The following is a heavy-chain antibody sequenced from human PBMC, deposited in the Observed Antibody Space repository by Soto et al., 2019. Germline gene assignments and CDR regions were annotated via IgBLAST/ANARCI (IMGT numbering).Heavy chain of an antibody. V-gene: IGHV1-18*01. J-gene: IGHJ4*02. CDR2: ISASNGNI. CDR3: ARALPYSSGGDS. D-gene: IGHD6-25*01. Sequence: QVQLVQSGAEVKKPGASVRVSCKASGYTFTTYGIIWVRQAPGQGLEWMGWISASNGNIYYGQKFQGRVTMTTDSFTSTASMELSSLTSDDTAVYYCARALPYSSGGDSWGRGPLVTVSS. CDR1: GYTFTTYG.